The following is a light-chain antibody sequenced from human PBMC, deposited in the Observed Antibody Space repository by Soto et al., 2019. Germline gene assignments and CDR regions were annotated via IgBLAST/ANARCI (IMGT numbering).Light chain of an antibody. CDR3: SSYTSSSTLV. Sequence: QSVLTQPRSVSGSPGQSVTISCTGTSSDVGAYIYVSWYQQYPAKAPKVMIYDVGRRPSGVPDRFSGSKSGNTASLTISGLQAEDEADYYCSSYTSSSTLVFGTGTKLTVL. CDR2: DVG. CDR1: SSDVGAYIY. J-gene: IGLJ1*01. V-gene: IGLV2-11*01.